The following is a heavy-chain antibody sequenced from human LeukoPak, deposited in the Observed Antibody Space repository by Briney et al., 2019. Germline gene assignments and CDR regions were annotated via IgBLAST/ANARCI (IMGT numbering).Heavy chain of an antibody. CDR2: IYYSGST. Sequence: SETLSLTCTVSGGSISSGGYYWSWIRQHPGKGLEWIGYIYYSGSTYYNPSLKSRVTISVDTSKNQFSLRLSSVTAADTAVYYCARGIRPFLNNYWFDPWGQGTLVTVSS. CDR1: GGSISSGGYY. V-gene: IGHV4-31*03. D-gene: IGHD1-20*01. CDR3: ARGIRPFLNNYWFDP. J-gene: IGHJ5*02.